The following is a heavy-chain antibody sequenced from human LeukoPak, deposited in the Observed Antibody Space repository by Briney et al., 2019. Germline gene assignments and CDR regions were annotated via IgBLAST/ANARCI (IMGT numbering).Heavy chain of an antibody. V-gene: IGHV1-46*01. Sequence: ASVKVSCKASGYTFTSYYTHWVRQAPGQGLEWMGIINPSGGSTSYAQKFQGRVTMTRDTSTSTVYMELSSLRSEDTAVYYCARDMSGAVGNYYYYMDVWGKGTTVTVSS. D-gene: IGHD3-10*01. CDR1: GYTFTSYY. CDR2: INPSGGST. CDR3: ARDMSGAVGNYYYYMDV. J-gene: IGHJ6*03.